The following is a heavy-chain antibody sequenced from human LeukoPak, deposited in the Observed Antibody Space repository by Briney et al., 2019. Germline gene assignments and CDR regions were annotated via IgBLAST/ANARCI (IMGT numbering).Heavy chain of an antibody. CDR2: ISAYNGNT. CDR1: GYTFTSYG. CDR3: ARSRRFLEWLPPDY. D-gene: IGHD3-3*01. J-gene: IGHJ4*02. V-gene: IGHV1-18*01. Sequence: APVKVSCKASGYTFTSYGISWVRQAPGQGLEWMGWISAYNGNTNYAQKLQGRVTMTRDTCTSTVYMELSSLRSEDTAVYYCARSRRFLEWLPPDYWGQGTLVTVSS.